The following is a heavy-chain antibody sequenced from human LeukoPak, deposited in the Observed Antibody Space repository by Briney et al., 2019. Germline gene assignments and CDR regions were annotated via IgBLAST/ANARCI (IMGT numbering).Heavy chain of an antibody. CDR2: IRYDGSNK. V-gene: IGHV3-30*02. D-gene: IGHD2-21*01. CDR3: ARAPVTSCRGAYCYPFDY. Sequence: GGSLRLSCAASGFTFSSYGMHWVRQAPGKGLEWVAFIRYDGSNKYYADSVKGRFTISRDNSKNTLYLQMNSLRAEDTAVYYCARAPVTSCRGAYCYPFDYWGQGTLVTVSS. CDR1: GFTFSSYG. J-gene: IGHJ4*02.